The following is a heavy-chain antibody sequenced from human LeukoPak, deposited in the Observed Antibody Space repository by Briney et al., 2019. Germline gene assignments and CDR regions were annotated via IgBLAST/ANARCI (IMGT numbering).Heavy chain of an antibody. Sequence: GSLRLSCAASGFTFSSYGMHWVRQAPGKGPEWVAVISYDGSNKYYADSVKGRFTISRDNSKNTLYLQMNSLRAEDTAVYYCAKSHSSGYFHWGQGTLVTVSS. CDR2: ISYDGSNK. V-gene: IGHV3-30*18. J-gene: IGHJ4*02. CDR3: AKSHSSGYFH. CDR1: GFTFSSYG. D-gene: IGHD3-22*01.